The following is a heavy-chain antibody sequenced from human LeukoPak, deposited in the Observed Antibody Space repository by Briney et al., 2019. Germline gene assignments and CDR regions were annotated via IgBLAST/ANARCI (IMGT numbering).Heavy chain of an antibody. CDR3: ARVGDGLNDGFDM. J-gene: IGHJ3*02. V-gene: IGHV1-2*06. D-gene: IGHD5-24*01. Sequence: ASVKVSCKASGGTFSSYAISWVRQAPGQGLEWLGRINPKTGGTNYAQNFRGRVTMTRDTSISTAYMELSRLRSDDTAVYYCARVGDGLNDGFDMWGQGTMVTVSS. CDR1: GGTFSSYA. CDR2: INPKTGGT.